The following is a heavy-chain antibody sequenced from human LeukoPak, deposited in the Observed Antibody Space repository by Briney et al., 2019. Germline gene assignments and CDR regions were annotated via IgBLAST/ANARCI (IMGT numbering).Heavy chain of an antibody. CDR1: GFTFSSYW. CDR2: IKQDGSEK. CDR3: ARDMDYYDSSGYYPANDY. V-gene: IGHV3-7*01. Sequence: GGSLRLSCAASGFTFSSYWMSWVRQAPGKGLEWVANIKQDGSEKYYVDSVKGRFTISRDNAKNSLYLQMNSLRAEDTAVYYCARDMDYYDSSGYYPANDYWGQGTLVTVSS. D-gene: IGHD3-22*01. J-gene: IGHJ4*02.